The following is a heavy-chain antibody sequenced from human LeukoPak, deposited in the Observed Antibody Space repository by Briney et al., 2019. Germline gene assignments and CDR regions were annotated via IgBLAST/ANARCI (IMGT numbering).Heavy chain of an antibody. CDR2: INRDGSEQ. Sequence: GGSLRLSCEVFGFTFSSYWMTWARHIPGKGLEWVANINRDGSEQHYVESVKGRFTISRDNGRNSLYLQMDSLRVDDTAVYYCAKVGAWELQRVFENWGQGTLVTVSS. V-gene: IGHV3-7*01. J-gene: IGHJ4*02. CDR1: GFTFSSYW. D-gene: IGHD1-26*01. CDR3: AKVGAWELQRVFEN.